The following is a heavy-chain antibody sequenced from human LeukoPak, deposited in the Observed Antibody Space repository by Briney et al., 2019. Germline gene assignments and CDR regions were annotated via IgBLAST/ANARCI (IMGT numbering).Heavy chain of an antibody. D-gene: IGHD5-12*01. CDR3: AKEYSGYGHAFDI. J-gene: IGHJ3*02. Sequence: PGGSLRLSCAASGFTVSSNYMNWVRQAPGKGLEWVSVMYSGGSTFYGDSVKGRFTISRDNAKNSLYLQMNSLRAEDTAVYYCAKEYSGYGHAFDIWGQGTMVTVSS. V-gene: IGHV3-66*01. CDR2: MYSGGST. CDR1: GFTVSSNY.